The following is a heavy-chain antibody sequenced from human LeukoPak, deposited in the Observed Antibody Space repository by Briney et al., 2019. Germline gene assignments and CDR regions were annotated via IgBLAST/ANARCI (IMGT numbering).Heavy chain of an antibody. Sequence: GASVKVSCKASGYTFTSYDINWVRQAAGRGLEWMGWMNPNSGNTGYAQKFQGRVTMTRNISISTAYMEVSSLKSEDTAVYYCARGAGYGSGSRDYWGQGTLVTVSS. V-gene: IGHV1-8*01. J-gene: IGHJ4*02. CDR1: GYTFTSYD. CDR3: ARGAGYGSGSRDY. CDR2: MNPNSGNT. D-gene: IGHD3-10*01.